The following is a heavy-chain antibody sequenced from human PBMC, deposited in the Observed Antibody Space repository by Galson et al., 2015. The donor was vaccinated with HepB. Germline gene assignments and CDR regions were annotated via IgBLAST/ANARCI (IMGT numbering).Heavy chain of an antibody. CDR2: ISSSSSYI. CDR1: GFTFSSYS. Sequence: SLRLSCAASGFTFSSYSMNWVRQAPGKGLEWVSSISSSSSYIYYADSVKGRFTISRDNAKNSLYLQMNSLRAEDTAVYYCARERRITMIVVVMDGAFDTWGQGTMVTVSS. J-gene: IGHJ3*02. CDR3: ARERRITMIVVVMDGAFDT. D-gene: IGHD3-22*01. V-gene: IGHV3-21*01.